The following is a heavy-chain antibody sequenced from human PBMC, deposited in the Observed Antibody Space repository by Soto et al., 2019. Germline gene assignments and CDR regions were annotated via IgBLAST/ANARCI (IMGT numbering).Heavy chain of an antibody. CDR2: IIPIFGTA. CDR3: ARTYYYDSSGYYSPIGYYYGMDV. D-gene: IGHD3-22*01. J-gene: IGHJ6*02. CDR1: GGTFSSYA. V-gene: IGHV1-69*06. Sequence: RASVKVSCKASGGTFSSYAISWVRQAPGQGLEWMGGIIPIFGTANYAQKFQGRVTITADKSTSTAYMELSSLRSEDTAVYYCARTYYYDSSGYYSPIGYYYGMDVWGQGTTVTVSS.